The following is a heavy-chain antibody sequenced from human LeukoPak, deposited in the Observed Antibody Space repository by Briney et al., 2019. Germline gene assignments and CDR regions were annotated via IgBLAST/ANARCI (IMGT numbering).Heavy chain of an antibody. V-gene: IGHV3-11*01. CDR1: GFTFSDYY. CDR3: SRGIRQYAKSYFDY. D-gene: IGHD4-11*01. J-gene: IGHJ4*02. CDR2: ISSSGTTI. Sequence: GGSLRLSCAASGFTFSDYYMSWIRQAPGKGLEWLSYISSSGTTIYYTDSVKGRFTISRDNAKNSLYLQMNSLRAEDTAVYYCSRGIRQYAKSYFDYWGQGTLVTVSS.